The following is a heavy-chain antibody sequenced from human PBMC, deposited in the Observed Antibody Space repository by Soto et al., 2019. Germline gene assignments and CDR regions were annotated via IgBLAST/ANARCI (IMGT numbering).Heavy chain of an antibody. CDR1: GYTFTSYG. V-gene: IGHV1-18*01. D-gene: IGHD2-15*01. CDR3: ARDFQTVLKGDCSGGSCYGTPDAFDI. J-gene: IGHJ3*02. CDR2: ISAYNGNT. Sequence: QVQLVQSGAEVKKPGASVKVSCKASGYTFTSYGISWVRQAPGQGLEWMGWISAYNGNTNYAQKLQGRVTMTTDTSTSTDYMELRSLRSDGTDVYYCARDFQTVLKGDCSGGSCYGTPDAFDIWGQGTMVTVSS.